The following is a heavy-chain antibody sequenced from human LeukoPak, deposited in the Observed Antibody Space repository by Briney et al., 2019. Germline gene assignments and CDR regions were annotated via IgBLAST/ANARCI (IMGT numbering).Heavy chain of an antibody. CDR2: IYPGDSDT. Sequence: GESLKISCKGSGYSFTSYWSGWVRQMPGKGLEWMGIIYPGDSDTRYSPSFQGQVTISADKSISTAYLQWSSLKASDTAMYYCARRFGELLFAFDPWGQGTLVTVSS. CDR3: ARRFGELLFAFDP. D-gene: IGHD3-10*01. J-gene: IGHJ5*02. CDR1: GYSFTSYW. V-gene: IGHV5-51*01.